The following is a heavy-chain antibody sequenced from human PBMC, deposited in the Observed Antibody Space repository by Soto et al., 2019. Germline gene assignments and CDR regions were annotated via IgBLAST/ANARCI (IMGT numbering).Heavy chain of an antibody. V-gene: IGHV1-69*01. CDR1: GGAFGRYS. Sequence: QVQLAQSGPEVKRPGTSVKVSCKASGGAFGRYSVSWVRQAPGQGLEWIGGVIPVFNTSNYSLKFQGRVAIFADLSTNTVFMELRSLRAEDTALYSCARGDEMTAVTIFEYWGQGTLVTVSS. CDR2: VIPVFNTS. CDR3: ARGDEMTAVTIFEY. J-gene: IGHJ4*02. D-gene: IGHD4-17*01.